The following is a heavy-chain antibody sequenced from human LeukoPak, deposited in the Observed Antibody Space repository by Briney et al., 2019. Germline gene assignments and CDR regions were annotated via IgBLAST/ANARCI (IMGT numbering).Heavy chain of an antibody. CDR1: EFTVSTHY. CDR2: VYSGGTT. V-gene: IGHV3-66*01. CDR3: AGWHAPLHY. J-gene: IGHJ4*02. Sequence: PGGSLRLSCAASEFTVSTHYMSWVRQAPGKVLERVSIVYSGGTTIYADSVKGRFTISRDNSKNTLYLQMNSLRVEDTAVYYCAGWHAPLHYWGQGTLVTVSS.